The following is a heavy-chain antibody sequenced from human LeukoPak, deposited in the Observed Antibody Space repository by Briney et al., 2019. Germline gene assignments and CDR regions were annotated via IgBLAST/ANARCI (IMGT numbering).Heavy chain of an antibody. CDR3: ARDQVECTGGTCQSRVGFDF. Sequence: SETLSLTCSVSGGSISRSDYYWSWIRQPPGKGLEWIGYIYYSGSTYYNPSLKSRVTISVDTSKNQFSLKLSSVTAADTAVYYCARDQVECTGGTCQSRVGFDFWGQGTLVTVSS. V-gene: IGHV4-30-4*01. CDR2: IYYSGST. J-gene: IGHJ4*02. CDR1: GGSISRSDYY. D-gene: IGHD2-8*02.